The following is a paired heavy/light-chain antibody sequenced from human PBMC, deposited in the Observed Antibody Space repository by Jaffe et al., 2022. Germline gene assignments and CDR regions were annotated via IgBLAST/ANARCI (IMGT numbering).Heavy chain of an antibody. CDR2: IYISGST. Sequence: QVQLQESGPGLVKPSQTLSLTCTVSGGSINSGSYYWSWIRQPAGKGLEWIGHIYISGSTNYNPSLKSRVTISIDTSKNQFSLKLYSVTAADTAVYYCARVNLGRIDYWGQGTLVTVSS. CDR1: GGSINSGSYY. V-gene: IGHV4-61*02. D-gene: IGHD7-27*01. J-gene: IGHJ4*02. CDR3: ARVNLGRIDY.
Light chain of an antibody. CDR3: SSYAGSNNSNYV. V-gene: IGLV2-8*01. CDR2: EVS. J-gene: IGLJ1*01. Sequence: QSALTQPPSASGSPGQSVTISCTGTSSDVGGYNYVSWYQQHPGKAPKLMIYEVSKRPSGVPDRFSGSKSGNTASLTVSGLQAEDEADYYCSSYAGSNNSNYVFGTGTKVTVL. CDR1: SSDVGGYNY.